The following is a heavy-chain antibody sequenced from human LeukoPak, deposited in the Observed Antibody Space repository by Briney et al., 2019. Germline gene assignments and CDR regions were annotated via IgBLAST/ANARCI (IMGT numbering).Heavy chain of an antibody. J-gene: IGHJ4*02. CDR3: ARVYSSGWAIPTRKLYYFDY. D-gene: IGHD6-19*01. CDR1: GGSISSSSYY. V-gene: IGHV4-39*01. Sequence: SETLSLTCTVSGGSISSSSYYWGWIRQPPGKGLEWIGSIYYSGSTYYNPSLKSRVTISVDTSKNQFSLKLSSVTAADTAVYYCARVYSSGWAIPTRKLYYFDYWGQGTLVTVSS. CDR2: IYYSGST.